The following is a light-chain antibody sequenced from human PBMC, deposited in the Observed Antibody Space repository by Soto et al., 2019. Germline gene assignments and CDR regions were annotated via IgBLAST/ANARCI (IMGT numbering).Light chain of an antibody. CDR2: GAS. V-gene: IGKV3-20*01. CDR1: QTVSSNY. J-gene: IGKJ5*01. CDR3: QQYTGPPTT. Sequence: IVLTQSPATLSLSPGKRATLYCKASQTVSSNYLAWCQQRPGQAPRLLIYGASTRAAGIPDRFSGSGSGTDFTLTITRLEPEDSAVYFCQQYTGPPTTFGQGTRLEIK.